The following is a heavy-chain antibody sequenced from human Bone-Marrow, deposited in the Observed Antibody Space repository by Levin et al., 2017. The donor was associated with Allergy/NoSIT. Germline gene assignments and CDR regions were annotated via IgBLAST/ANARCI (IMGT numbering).Heavy chain of an antibody. D-gene: IGHD3-22*01. CDR2: IKQDGSDR. CDR1: VFTFDAYW. CDR3: ARTYDSGGYYSRVGAFDI. Sequence: PGGSLRLSCAASVFTFDAYWMNWVRQAPGKGLEWVANIKQDGSDRYYLDSVKGRFTISRDNGKNSLYLQMSSLRAEDTAVYYCARTYDSGGYYSRVGAFDIWGQGTMVTVSS. V-gene: IGHV3-7*01. J-gene: IGHJ3*02.